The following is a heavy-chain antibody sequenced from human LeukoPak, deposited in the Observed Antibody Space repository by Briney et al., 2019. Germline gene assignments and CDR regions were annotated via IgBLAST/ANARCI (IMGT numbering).Heavy chain of an antibody. V-gene: IGHV1-69*05. CDR1: GGTFSSYA. CDR2: IIPIFGTA. J-gene: IGHJ4*02. CDR3: ARVLYSSGWYFDY. Sequence: GASVKVSCKASGGTFSSYAISWVRQAPGQGLEWMGGIIPIFGTANYAQKFQGRVTITTDGSTSTAYMELSSLRSEDTAVYYCARVLYSSGWYFDYWGQGTLVTVSS. D-gene: IGHD6-19*01.